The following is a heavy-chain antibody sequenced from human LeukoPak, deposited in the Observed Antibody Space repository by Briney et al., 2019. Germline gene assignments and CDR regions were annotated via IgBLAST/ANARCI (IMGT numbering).Heavy chain of an antibody. Sequence: SETLSLTCTVSGGSISSSSYYWGWIRQPPGKGLEWIGSIYYSGSTYYNPSLKSRVTISVDTSKNQFSLKLSSVTAADTAVYYCARHGNNAFWSGYYFDYWGQGTLVTVSS. CDR1: GGSISSSSYY. V-gene: IGHV4-39*01. CDR3: ARHGNNAFWSGYYFDY. CDR2: IYYSGST. D-gene: IGHD3-3*01. J-gene: IGHJ4*02.